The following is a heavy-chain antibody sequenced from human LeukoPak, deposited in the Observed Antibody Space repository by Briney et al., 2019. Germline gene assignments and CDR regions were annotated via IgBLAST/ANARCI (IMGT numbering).Heavy chain of an antibody. V-gene: IGHV3-30*02. CDR1: GFTFSSYG. D-gene: IGHD3-9*01. Sequence: GGSLRLSCAASGFTFSSYGMHWVRQAPGKGLEWVAFIRYDGSNKYYADSVKGRFTISRDNSKNTLYLKMNSLRAEDTAVYYCAKDRLTEDILTGYYYWGQGTLVTVSS. CDR2: IRYDGSNK. CDR3: AKDRLTEDILTGYYY. J-gene: IGHJ4*02.